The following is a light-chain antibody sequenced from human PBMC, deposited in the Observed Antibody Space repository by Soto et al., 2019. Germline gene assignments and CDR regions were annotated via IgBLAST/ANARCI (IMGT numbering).Light chain of an antibody. Sequence: EIVLTESTGTLSLSPGERATLSCRASQSVSSSHLAWYQQQPGQAPRLLIYGASTGDTGIPARFSGRGSGIEFTLPINRLQPEDVEIDYCQQYNNWPVTFGGGTQVDIK. V-gene: IGKV3-15*01. CDR2: GAS. CDR1: QSVSSSH. J-gene: IGKJ4*01. CDR3: QQYNNWPVT.